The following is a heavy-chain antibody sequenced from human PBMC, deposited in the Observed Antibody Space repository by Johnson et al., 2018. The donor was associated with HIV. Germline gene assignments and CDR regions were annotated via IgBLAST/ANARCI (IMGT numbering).Heavy chain of an antibody. CDR3: ARKRWEPLDAFDI. CDR2: INSDGSNT. Sequence: VQLVESGGGLVQPGGSLRLSCAASGFTFSSYWMHWVRQAPGKGLICVSRINSDGSNTTYADSVKGRFTISRDNAKNTLYLQMNSLRAEDTAVYYCARKRWEPLDAFDIWGQGTMVTVSS. J-gene: IGHJ3*02. D-gene: IGHD1-26*01. V-gene: IGHV3-74*02. CDR1: GFTFSSYW.